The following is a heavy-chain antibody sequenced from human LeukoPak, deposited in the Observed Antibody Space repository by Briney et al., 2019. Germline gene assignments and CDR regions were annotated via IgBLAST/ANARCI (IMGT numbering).Heavy chain of an antibody. CDR3: AKDRLYQPPHALVTGADY. Sequence: GGSLRLSCAASGFTFSSYGMHWVRQAPGKGLEWVAVISYDGSNKYYADSVKGRFTISRDSSKNTLYLQMNSLRAEDTAVYYCAKDRLYQPPHALVTGADYWGQGTLVTVSS. CDR2: ISYDGSNK. V-gene: IGHV3-30*18. D-gene: IGHD5-18*01. J-gene: IGHJ4*02. CDR1: GFTFSSYG.